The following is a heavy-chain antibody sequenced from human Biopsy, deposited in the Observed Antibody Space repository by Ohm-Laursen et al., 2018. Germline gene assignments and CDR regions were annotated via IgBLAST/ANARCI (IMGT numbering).Heavy chain of an antibody. V-gene: IGHV3-23*01. CDR1: GFTFSSYA. CDR3: AKYDYSSSPRRYFDP. D-gene: IGHD6-6*01. J-gene: IGHJ5*02. CDR2: LTGSGGST. Sequence: GSLRLSCAASGFTFSSYAMSWVRQPPGKGLGWVSSLTGSGGSTYYADTVKGRFTISRDNSKNTLSLQMNSLRAEDTAVYYCAKYDYSSSPRRYFDPWGQGTLVTVSS.